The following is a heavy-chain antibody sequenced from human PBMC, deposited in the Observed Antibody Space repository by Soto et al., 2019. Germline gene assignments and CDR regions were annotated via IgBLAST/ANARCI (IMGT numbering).Heavy chain of an antibody. CDR3: ARDREAGSFSGFDY. D-gene: IGHD3-10*01. V-gene: IGHV4-4*02. Sequence: SETLSLTCAVSTGSITSGNWWSWVRQPPGKGLEWIGEINHSGSTNYNPSLKSRVTMSVDKSRGHFSLRLSSVTAADTAVYFCARDREAGSFSGFDYWGQGALVTVS. CDR2: INHSGST. CDR1: TGSITSGNW. J-gene: IGHJ4*02.